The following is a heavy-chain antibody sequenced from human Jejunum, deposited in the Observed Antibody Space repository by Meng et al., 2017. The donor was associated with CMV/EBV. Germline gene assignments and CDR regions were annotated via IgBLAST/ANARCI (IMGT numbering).Heavy chain of an antibody. J-gene: IGHJ4*02. Sequence: GCFTRSNYCRGWIRQPAGEGMEWIGNNYYSGTTYYDPSLKSRGTISVDTSKNQFSLKMSSVTAADTAVYYCTRGMGSYGSRIDYWGQGTLVTVSS. V-gene: IGHV4-39*07. CDR2: NYYSGTT. CDR1: GCFTRSNYC. CDR3: TRGMGSYGSRIDY. D-gene: IGHD5-18*01.